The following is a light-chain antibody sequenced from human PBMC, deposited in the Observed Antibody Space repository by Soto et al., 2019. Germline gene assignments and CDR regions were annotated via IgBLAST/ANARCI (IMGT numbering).Light chain of an antibody. CDR1: QSISRS. V-gene: IGKV3D-15*01. CDR3: QQYYNWPRT. Sequence: EIVLTQSPAILSVSPGERATLSCRASQSISRSLAWYQQKPGQAPRLLIYGAFNRAAGIPARFSGSESGTEFTLTISSLQSEDFAVYYCQQYYNWPRTFGQGTKVDIK. CDR2: GAF. J-gene: IGKJ1*01.